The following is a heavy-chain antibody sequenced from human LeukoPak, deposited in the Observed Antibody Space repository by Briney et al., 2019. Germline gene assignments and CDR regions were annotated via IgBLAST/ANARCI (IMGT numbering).Heavy chain of an antibody. D-gene: IGHD6-13*01. V-gene: IGHV1-18*01. CDR3: ASGIAAADNSVGSGLHDY. CDR1: GYTFTSYG. CDR2: ISAYNGNT. Sequence: ASVKVSCKASGYTFTSYGISWVRQAPGQGLEWMGWISAYNGNTNYAQKLQGRVTMTTDTSTSTAYMELSSLRSEDTAVYYCASGIAAADNSVGSGLHDYWGQGTLVTVSS. J-gene: IGHJ4*02.